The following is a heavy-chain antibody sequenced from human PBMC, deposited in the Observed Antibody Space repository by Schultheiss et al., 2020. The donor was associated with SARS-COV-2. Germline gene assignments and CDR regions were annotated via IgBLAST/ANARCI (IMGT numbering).Heavy chain of an antibody. CDR1: GFTFSNYE. CDR2: ISSSGGTI. J-gene: IGHJ6*02. CDR3: ARGADYYDSSGYYYGCMDV. V-gene: IGHV3-48*03. Sequence: GGSLRLSCAASGFTFSNYEMNWVRQAPGKGLEWVSYISSSGGTIYYADSVKGRFTISRDNAKNSLYLQMNSLRAEDTAVYYCARGADYYDSSGYYYGCMDVWGQGTTVTVSS. D-gene: IGHD3-22*01.